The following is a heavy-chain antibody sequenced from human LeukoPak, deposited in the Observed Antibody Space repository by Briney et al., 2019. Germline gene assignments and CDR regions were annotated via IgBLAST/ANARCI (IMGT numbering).Heavy chain of an antibody. D-gene: IGHD1-26*01. J-gene: IGHJ4*02. CDR2: IYYSGST. CDR1: GGSISGYY. Sequence: SETLSLTCTVSGGSISGYYWSWIRQPPGKGLEWIGYIYYSGSTNYNPSLKSRVTISVDTSKNQFSLKLSSLTAADTAVYFCARERLIAGATVFDYWGQGTLVTVSS. V-gene: IGHV4-59*01. CDR3: ARERLIAGATVFDY.